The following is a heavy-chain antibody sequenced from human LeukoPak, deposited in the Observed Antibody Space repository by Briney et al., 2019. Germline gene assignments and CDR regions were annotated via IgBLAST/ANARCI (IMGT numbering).Heavy chain of an antibody. CDR2: INHSGST. D-gene: IGHD3-10*01. V-gene: IGHV4-34*01. CDR1: GGSFSGYY. Sequence: SETLSLTCAVYGGSFSGYYRSWIRQPPGKGLEWIGEINHSGSTNYNPSLKSRVTISVDTSKNQFSLKLSSVTAADTAVYYCARGGSGSYYRRPSFFDYWGQGTLVTVSS. J-gene: IGHJ4*02. CDR3: ARGGSGSYYRRPSFFDY.